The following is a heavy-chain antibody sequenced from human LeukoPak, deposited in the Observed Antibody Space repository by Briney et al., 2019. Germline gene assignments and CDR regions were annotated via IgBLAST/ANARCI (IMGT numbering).Heavy chain of an antibody. CDR2: IDYSRST. Sequence: SETLSLTCTVYGGSISSNSYYWGWMRQPPGKGLEWIRSIDYSRSTYHNPSLKSRVTISVDTSKTQFSLKLSSVTAAYTAVYYCARRDSSSWYGGLSFDYWGQGTLVTVSS. V-gene: IGHV4-39*01. CDR3: ARRDSSSWYGGLSFDY. J-gene: IGHJ4*02. D-gene: IGHD6-13*01. CDR1: GGSISSNSYY.